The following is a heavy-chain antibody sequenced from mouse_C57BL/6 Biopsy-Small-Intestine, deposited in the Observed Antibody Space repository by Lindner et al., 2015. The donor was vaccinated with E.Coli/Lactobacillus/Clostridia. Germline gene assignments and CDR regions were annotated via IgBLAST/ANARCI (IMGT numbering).Heavy chain of an antibody. CDR2: INPHSGDT. J-gene: IGHJ4*01. Sequence: SVKVSCKASGYTFTGYLCTGYDRPLGQGLEWMGRINPHSGDTNLAQSFQGRVTMTRDTSISTAYMELRSLRSDDTAVYYCAGGYTFGFYWFDPWGQGTLVTVSS. CDR1: GYTFTGYL. CDR3: AGGYTFGFYWFDP. D-gene: IGHD1-1*01. V-gene: IGHV1-64*01.